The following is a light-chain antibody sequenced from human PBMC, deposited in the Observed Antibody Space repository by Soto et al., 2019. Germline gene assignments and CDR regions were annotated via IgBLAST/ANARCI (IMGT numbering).Light chain of an antibody. CDR1: QSVSNW. CDR2: EAS. J-gene: IGKJ1*01. CDR3: QHYNSYSEA. V-gene: IGKV1-5*01. Sequence: DLNLPRSPSTLSASLGDRVTISCLASQSVSNWLAWYQQKRGKAPELLIYEASSLKSGVPSRFSGSGSGTEFTLTISSLQPDDFATYYCQHYNSYSEAFGQGTKVDI.